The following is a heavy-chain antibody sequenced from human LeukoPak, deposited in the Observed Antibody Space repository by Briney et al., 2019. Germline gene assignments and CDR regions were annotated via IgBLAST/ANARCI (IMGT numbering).Heavy chain of an antibody. CDR1: GYTFTSHG. D-gene: IGHD3-16*01. CDR3: AKDDAWGRYKH. CDR2: ISTYNGNT. J-gene: IGHJ1*01. Sequence: ASVKVSCKASGYTFTSHGISWVRQAPGQGLEWMGWISTYNGNTNYAQKLQGRVSMTTDTSTSTAYMDLRSLRSDDTAVYYCAKDDAWGRYKHWGQGTLVTVSS. V-gene: IGHV1-18*01.